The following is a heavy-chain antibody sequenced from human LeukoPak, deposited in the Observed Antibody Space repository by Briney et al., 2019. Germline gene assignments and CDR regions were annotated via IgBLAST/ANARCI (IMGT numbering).Heavy chain of an antibody. CDR3: ARLLSPGWFDP. V-gene: IGHV4-39*01. CDR1: GGSISSSGSY. J-gene: IGHJ5*02. Sequence: SETLSLTCTVSGGSISSSGSYWAWIRRPPGKGLEWIANVYYNGDTYCNSSLYSRVTISADTSKNQFSLNLRSVTAADTAVYYCARLLSPGWFDPWGQGTLVTVSS. D-gene: IGHD2/OR15-2a*01. CDR2: VYYNGDT.